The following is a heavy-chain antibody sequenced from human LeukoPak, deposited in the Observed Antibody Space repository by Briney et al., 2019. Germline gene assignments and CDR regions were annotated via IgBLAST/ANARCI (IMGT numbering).Heavy chain of an antibody. CDR3: ARDSSNPYYYYYYMDV. Sequence: SETLSLTCTVSGGSISSYYWSWIRQPAGKGLEWIGRIYTSGSTNYNPSLKSRVTISVDTSKNQFSLKLSSVTAADTAVYYCARDSSNPYYYYYYMDVWGKGTTVTVSS. CDR1: GGSISSYY. D-gene: IGHD4-11*01. CDR2: IYTSGST. J-gene: IGHJ6*03. V-gene: IGHV4-4*07.